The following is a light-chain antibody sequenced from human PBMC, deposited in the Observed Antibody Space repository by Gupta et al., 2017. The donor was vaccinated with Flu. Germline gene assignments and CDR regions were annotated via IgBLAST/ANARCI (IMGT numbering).Light chain of an antibody. CDR2: EAS. V-gene: IGKV3-11*01. CDR1: QSVSSY. Sequence: IVLTQSPATLSLSPGERATLSCRASQSVSSYLGWYQQKPGQAPRVLSYEASNRATGIPARVSGSGSGTDFTLTISSLEPEDFSFYDCKHSCAWPSFGQGTNLEIK. CDR3: KHSCAWPS. J-gene: IGKJ2*03.